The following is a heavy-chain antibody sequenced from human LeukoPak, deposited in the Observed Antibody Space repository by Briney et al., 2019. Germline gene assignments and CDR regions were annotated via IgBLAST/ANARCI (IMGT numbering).Heavy chain of an antibody. D-gene: IGHD2-15*01. V-gene: IGHV4-30-4*01. Sequence: ASQTLSLTCTVSGGSISSGDYYWSWIRQPPGKGLEWIGYIYYRGSTYYNASLNSGVTISVDTSKNQFSLTLSSVTAADTAEYYWARAGDCSGGSCAAKFPSNWFDPWGQGTLVTVSS. CDR1: GGSISSGDYY. CDR2: IYYRGST. CDR3: ARAGDCSGGSCAAKFPSNWFDP. J-gene: IGHJ5*02.